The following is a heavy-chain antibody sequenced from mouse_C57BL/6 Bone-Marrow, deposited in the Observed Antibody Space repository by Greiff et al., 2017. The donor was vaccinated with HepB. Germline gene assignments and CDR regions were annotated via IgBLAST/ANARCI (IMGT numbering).Heavy chain of an antibody. J-gene: IGHJ3*01. CDR1: GFSFNTYA. CDR3: VRHSGSSGFAY. D-gene: IGHD1-1*01. CDR2: IRSKSNNYAT. Sequence: EVKLMESGGGLVQPKGSLKLSCAASGFSFNTYAMNWVRQAPGKGLEWVARIRSKSNNYATYYADSVKDRFTISRDDSESMLYLQMNNLKTEDTAMYYCVRHSGSSGFAYWGQGTLVTVSA. V-gene: IGHV10-1*01.